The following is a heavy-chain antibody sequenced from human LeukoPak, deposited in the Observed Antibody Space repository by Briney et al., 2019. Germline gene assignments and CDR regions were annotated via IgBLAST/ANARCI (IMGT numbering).Heavy chain of an antibody. CDR2: IYYSWST. CDR3: ARAAFKYSPFDY. CDR1: GGSISSYY. Sequence: SETLSLTCTVSGGSISSYYWSWIRQPPGKGLEWIGYIYYSWSTNYNPSLKSRVTISVDTSKNQFSLKLSSVTAADTAVYYCARAAFKYSPFDYWGQGTLVTVSS. J-gene: IGHJ4*02. D-gene: IGHD6-6*01. V-gene: IGHV4-59*01.